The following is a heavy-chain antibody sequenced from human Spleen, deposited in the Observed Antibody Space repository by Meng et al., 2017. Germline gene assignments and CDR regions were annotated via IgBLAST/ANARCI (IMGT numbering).Heavy chain of an antibody. V-gene: IGHV1-2*06. CDR2: INPDTGDT. CDR1: GYSFTDYF. J-gene: IGHJ4*02. Sequence: ASVKVSCKASGYSFTDYFIHWVRQAPGQGLEWMGHINPDTGDTLYAQKFQGRVSMTGDTSISTAYVELSGLRSDDTAVYYCARDEKLSLGKLFGDYWGQGTLVTVSS. D-gene: IGHD2-21*01. CDR3: ARDEKLSLGKLFGDY.